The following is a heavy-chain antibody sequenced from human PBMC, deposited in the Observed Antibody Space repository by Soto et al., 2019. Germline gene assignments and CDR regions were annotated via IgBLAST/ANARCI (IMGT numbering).Heavy chain of an antibody. Sequence: SETLSLTCAVYGGSFSGYYWSWIRQPPGKGLEWIGEINHSGSTNYNPSLKSRVTISVDTSNNQFSLKLSSVTAADTAVYYCARTGGRTAAMAYYYYYMDVWGKGTTVT. D-gene: IGHD2-2*01. V-gene: IGHV4-34*01. CDR3: ARTGGRTAAMAYYYYYMDV. CDR2: INHSGST. J-gene: IGHJ6*03. CDR1: GGSFSGYY.